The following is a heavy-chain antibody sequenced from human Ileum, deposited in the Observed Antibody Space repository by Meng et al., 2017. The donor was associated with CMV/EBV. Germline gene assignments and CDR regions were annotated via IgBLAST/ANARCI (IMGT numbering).Heavy chain of an antibody. V-gene: IGHV4-4*07. D-gene: IGHD3-10*01. CDR1: GGTINIYY. Sequence: QAQLSASVPGLVNPSEALSPSCTVSGGTINIYYWTWIRQSAGKGLEWIGRIYTSGSTKYKPSLKSRVTLSIDTSKNQFYLKVTSVTAADTAVYYCARGNSMVRGVLGWFDPWGQGTLVTVSS. J-gene: IGHJ5*02. CDR2: IYTSGST. CDR3: ARGNSMVRGVLGWFDP.